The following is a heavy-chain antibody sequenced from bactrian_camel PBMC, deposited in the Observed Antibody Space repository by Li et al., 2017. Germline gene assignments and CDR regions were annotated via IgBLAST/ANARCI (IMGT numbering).Heavy chain of an antibody. J-gene: IGHJ4*01. CDR2: LDGGKIT. V-gene: IGHV3S55*01. CDR1: VDTIGRYC. CDR3: AADARACTIASACGDKCFNY. Sequence: VQLVESGGGSVQVGGSLRLSCVASVDTIGRYCMGWFRQIPDKEREWVATLDGGKITSIADSVKGRFTISQDNDKNTLFLQMNSLNTDDTAMYYCAADARACTIASACGDKCFNYWGQGTQVTVS. D-gene: IGHD4*01.